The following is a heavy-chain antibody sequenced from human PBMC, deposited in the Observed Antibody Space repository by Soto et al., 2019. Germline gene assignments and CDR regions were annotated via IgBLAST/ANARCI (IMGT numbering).Heavy chain of an antibody. CDR1: GDPIRSSNW. J-gene: IGHJ6*02. Sequence: SETLSLTCAVSGDPIRSSNWWSWVRQPPGKGLEWIGEIYHSGSTSYNPSLKSRDTISVDTSKNQFSLRLTSVTAADRAVHYCERLGGYCSSNGCHGDYARDVGAQGTRVTVPS. CDR2: IYHSGST. V-gene: IGHV4-4*02. D-gene: IGHD2-2*01. CDR3: ERLGGYCSSNGCHGDYARDV.